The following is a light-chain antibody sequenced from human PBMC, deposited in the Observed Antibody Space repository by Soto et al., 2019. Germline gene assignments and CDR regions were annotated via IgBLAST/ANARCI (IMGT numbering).Light chain of an antibody. CDR2: GAS. CDR1: QSVSSSY. Sequence: EIVLTQSPVTLSLSPGERATLSCRASQSVSSSYLAWYQQKPGQAPRVLIYGASSRATGIPARFSGSGSGTDFTLTISRLEPEHFAVYYCQQYGGSPITFGQGTRLEIK. CDR3: QQYGGSPIT. J-gene: IGKJ5*01. V-gene: IGKV3-20*01.